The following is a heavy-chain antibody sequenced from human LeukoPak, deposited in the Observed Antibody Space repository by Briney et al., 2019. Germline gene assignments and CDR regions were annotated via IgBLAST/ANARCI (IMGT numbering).Heavy chain of an antibody. D-gene: IGHD3-3*01. J-gene: IGHJ3*02. CDR1: GYTFTGYY. Sequence: ASVKVSCKASGYTFTGYYMHWVRQAPGQGLEWMGWINPNSGGTNYAQKFQGRVTMTRDTSISTAYMELSRLRSDDTAVYYCMGESVFGVVRDALDIWGQGTMVTVSS. V-gene: IGHV1-2*02. CDR3: MGESVFGVVRDALDI. CDR2: INPNSGGT.